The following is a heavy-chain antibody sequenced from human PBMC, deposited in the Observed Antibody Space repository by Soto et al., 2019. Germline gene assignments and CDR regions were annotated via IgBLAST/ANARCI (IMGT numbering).Heavy chain of an antibody. V-gene: IGHV3-7*01. CDR2: IKQDGSEK. CDR3: ARDRPGTAVAGTNAFDI. Sequence: PGGSLRLSCAASGFTFSSYWMSWVRQAPGKGLEWVANIKQDGSEKYYVDSVKGRFTISRDNAKNSLYLQMNSLRAEDTAVYYCARDRPGTAVAGTNAFDIWGQGTMVTVSS. D-gene: IGHD6-19*01. J-gene: IGHJ3*02. CDR1: GFTFSSYW.